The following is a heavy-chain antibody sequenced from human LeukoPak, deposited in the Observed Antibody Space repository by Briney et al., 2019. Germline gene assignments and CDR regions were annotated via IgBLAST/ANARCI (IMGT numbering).Heavy chain of an antibody. CDR3: ARDIGYCSSTSCYEYWFDP. Sequence: SETLSLTCTVSGGSISSYYWSWIRQPPGKGLEWIGYIYYSGSTNYNPSLKSRVTISVDTSKNQFSLKLSSVTAADTAVYYCARDIGYCSSTSCYEYWFDPWGQGTLVTVSS. V-gene: IGHV4-59*01. D-gene: IGHD2-2*01. J-gene: IGHJ5*02. CDR2: IYYSGST. CDR1: GGSISSYY.